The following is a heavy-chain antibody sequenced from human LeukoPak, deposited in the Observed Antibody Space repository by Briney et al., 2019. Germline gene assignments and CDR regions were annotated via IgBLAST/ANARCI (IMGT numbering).Heavy chain of an antibody. CDR3: ARARRYNWFDP. CDR2: IRAYNGNT. J-gene: IGHJ5*02. CDR1: GYTFTSYG. V-gene: IGHV1-18*01. Sequence: ASVKVSCKASGYTFTSYGIRWVRQAPGQGLEWMGFIRAYNGNTNYAQKLQGRLTITKDTSKSQAYLTLRSMRSGDTAVYYCARARRYNWFDPWGQGTLVTVSS.